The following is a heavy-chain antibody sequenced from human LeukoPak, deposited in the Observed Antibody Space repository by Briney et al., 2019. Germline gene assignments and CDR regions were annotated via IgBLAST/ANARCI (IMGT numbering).Heavy chain of an antibody. Sequence: GGSLILSCAASGFTVSSNYMSWVRQAPGKGLEWVSVIYSGGSTYYADSVKGRFTVSRDYSKSTLYLQMTSLRADDTAVYYCARDSNGPAFWGQGTLVTVSS. CDR3: ARDSNGPAF. D-gene: IGHD6-19*01. J-gene: IGHJ4*02. V-gene: IGHV3-53*01. CDR2: IYSGGST. CDR1: GFTVSSNY.